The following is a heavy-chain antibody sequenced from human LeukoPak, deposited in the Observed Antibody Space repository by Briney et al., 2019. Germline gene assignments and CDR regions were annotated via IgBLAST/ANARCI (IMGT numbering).Heavy chain of an antibody. D-gene: IGHD7-27*01. CDR1: GGSISNYY. Sequence: SETLSLTCTVSGGSISNYYWSWIRQPAGKGLEWIGRIYTSGSTYYNPSLKSRVTMSVDTSKNHFSLRLSSVTAADTAVYYCARSVNGDYYYYMDVWGKGTTVTVSS. J-gene: IGHJ6*03. CDR2: IYTSGST. V-gene: IGHV4-4*07. CDR3: ARSVNGDYYYYMDV.